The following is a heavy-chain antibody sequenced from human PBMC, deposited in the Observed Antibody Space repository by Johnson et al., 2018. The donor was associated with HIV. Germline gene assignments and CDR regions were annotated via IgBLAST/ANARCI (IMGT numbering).Heavy chain of an antibody. CDR2: INNDGRST. Sequence: VQLVESGGGLVKPGGSLRLSCAASGFTFSSYWMHWVRQAPGKGLVWVSRINNDGRSTTYADSVKGRFTISRANAKNTLYLQMNSLRVEDTTLYYCARGRPWGWELRRDAFDIWGQGTMVTVSS. D-gene: IGHD1-26*01. J-gene: IGHJ3*02. CDR3: ARGRPWGWELRRDAFDI. CDR1: GFTFSSYW. V-gene: IGHV3-74*02.